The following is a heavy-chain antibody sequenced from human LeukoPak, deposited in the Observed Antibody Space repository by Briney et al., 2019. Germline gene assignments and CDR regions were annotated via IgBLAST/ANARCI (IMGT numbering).Heavy chain of an antibody. CDR3: ARDRGDFWSGP. D-gene: IGHD3-3*01. J-gene: IGHJ5*02. V-gene: IGHV3-48*04. CDR1: GFTFSSYS. Sequence: PGGSLRLSCAASGFTFSSYSMNWVRQAPGEGLEWVSYISSSSSTIYYADSVKGRFTISRDNDKNSLYLQMNSLRAEDTAVYYCARDRGDFWSGPWGQGTLVTVSS. CDR2: ISSSSSTI.